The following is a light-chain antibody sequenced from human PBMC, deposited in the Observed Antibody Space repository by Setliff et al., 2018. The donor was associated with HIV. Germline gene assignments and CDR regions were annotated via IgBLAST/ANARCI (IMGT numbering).Light chain of an antibody. CDR2: EVS. CDR3: SSYTSTSTLYV. J-gene: IGLJ1*01. Sequence: QSALTQPASVSGSPGQSITISCTGTSSDVGSYNLVSWYQQHPGKAPKFLIYEVSKRPSGVSNRFSGSKSGNTASLTISGLQAEDEADYSCSSYTSTSTLYVFGTGTKVTV. V-gene: IGLV2-14*02. CDR1: SSDVGSYNL.